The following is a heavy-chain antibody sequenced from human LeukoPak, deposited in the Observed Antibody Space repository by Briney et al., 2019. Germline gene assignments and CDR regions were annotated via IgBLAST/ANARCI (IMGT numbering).Heavy chain of an antibody. CDR2: ISPYNGNT. Sequence: ASVKVSCKASGYTFTNYGLSWVRQVPGQGLEWMGWISPYNGNTNYAQNFQGRVHMTTDTSTSTAYMDLTSLRSDDTAVYYCARDSDWYLDLWGRGTLVTVSS. J-gene: IGHJ2*01. CDR1: GYTFTNYG. CDR3: ARDSDWYLDL. D-gene: IGHD3-10*01. V-gene: IGHV1-18*01.